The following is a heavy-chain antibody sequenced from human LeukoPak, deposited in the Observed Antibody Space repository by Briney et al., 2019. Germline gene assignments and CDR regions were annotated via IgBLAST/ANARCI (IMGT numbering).Heavy chain of an antibody. CDR1: RFTFSSYS. V-gene: IGHV3-48*04. D-gene: IGHD2-2*01. Sequence: PGGSLRLSCAASRFTFSSYSMNWVRQAPGKGLEWVSYISSSSSTIYYADSVKGRFTISRDNAKNSLYLRMNSLRAEDTAVYYCVSGLVPAVSYYFDYWGQGTLVTVSS. J-gene: IGHJ4*02. CDR2: ISSSSSTI. CDR3: VSGLVPAVSYYFDY.